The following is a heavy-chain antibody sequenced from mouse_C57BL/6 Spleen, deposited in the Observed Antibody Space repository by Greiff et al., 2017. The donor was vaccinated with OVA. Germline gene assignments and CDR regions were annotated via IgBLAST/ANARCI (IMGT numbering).Heavy chain of an antibody. CDR3: ARNHYGSSPWFAY. J-gene: IGHJ3*01. CDR1: GYTFTSYW. D-gene: IGHD1-1*01. V-gene: IGHV1-50*01. Sequence: VQLQQPGAELVKPGASVKLSCKASGYTFTSYWMQWVKQRPGQGLEWIGEIDPSDSYTNYNQKFKGKATLTVDTSSSTAYMQLSSLTSEDSAVYYCARNHYGSSPWFAYWGQGTLVTVSA. CDR2: IDPSDSYT.